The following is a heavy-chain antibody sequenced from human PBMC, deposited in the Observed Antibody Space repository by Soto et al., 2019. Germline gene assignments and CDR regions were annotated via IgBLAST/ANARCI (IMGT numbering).Heavy chain of an antibody. J-gene: IGHJ5*02. CDR1: GYSFTSYW. CDR2: IYPGDSDT. D-gene: IGHD2-2*01. CDR3: ARQVVTPGGWFDP. Sequence: PGQSLKISCKGAGYSFTSYWSGWVRQMPGKGLEWMGIIYPGDSDTRYSPSFQGQVTISADKSISTAYLQWSSLKASDTAMYYCARQVVTPGGWFDPWGQGTLVTVSS. V-gene: IGHV5-51*01.